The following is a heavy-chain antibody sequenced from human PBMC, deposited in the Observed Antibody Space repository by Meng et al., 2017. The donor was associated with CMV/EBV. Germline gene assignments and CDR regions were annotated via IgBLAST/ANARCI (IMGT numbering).Heavy chain of an antibody. D-gene: IGHD3-3*01. Sequence: QLQLQESGPGLVKPSETLSLTCTVSGGSISSSSYYWGWIRQPPGKGLEWIGSIYYSGSTYYNPSLKSRVTISADKSISTAYLQWSSLKASDTAMYYCARSVTYYDFWSGYYTGSAFDYWGQGTLVTVSS. J-gene: IGHJ4*02. CDR1: GGSISSSSYY. CDR3: ARSVTYYDFWSGYYTGSAFDY. V-gene: IGHV4-39*07. CDR2: IYYSGST.